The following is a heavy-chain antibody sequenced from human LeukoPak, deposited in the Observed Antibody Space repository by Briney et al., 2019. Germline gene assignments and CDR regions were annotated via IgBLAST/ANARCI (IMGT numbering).Heavy chain of an antibody. CDR1: GFTFSSYS. D-gene: IGHD5-24*01. Sequence: GGSLRLSCVASGFTFSSYSMNWVRQAPGKGLEWVSSISSSSSYIYYADSVKGRFTISRDNAKNSLYLQMNSLRAEDTAVYYCARDGPSDSYNPLYGMDVWGQGTTVTVSS. J-gene: IGHJ6*02. V-gene: IGHV3-21*01. CDR3: ARDGPSDSYNPLYGMDV. CDR2: ISSSSSYI.